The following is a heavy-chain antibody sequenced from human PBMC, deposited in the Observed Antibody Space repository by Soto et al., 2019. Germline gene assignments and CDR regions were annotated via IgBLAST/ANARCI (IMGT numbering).Heavy chain of an antibody. Sequence: QVQLVQSGAEVKKPGASVKVSCNASGYTFTSYGIIWVRQAPGQGLEWMGWISAYNGNTHYAQKLQGRVTMTTDTSTSTAYMELRSLRSDDTAVYYCARDQPTTGGFGELLGWFDPWGQGTLVTVSS. CDR1: GYTFTSYG. V-gene: IGHV1-18*01. CDR2: ISAYNGNT. J-gene: IGHJ5*02. D-gene: IGHD3-10*01. CDR3: ARDQPTTGGFGELLGWFDP.